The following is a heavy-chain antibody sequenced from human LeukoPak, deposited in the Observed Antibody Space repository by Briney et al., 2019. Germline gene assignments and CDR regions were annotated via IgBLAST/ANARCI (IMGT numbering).Heavy chain of an antibody. CDR1: GGSFSDYY. V-gene: IGHV4-34*01. CDR3: GYSNNYQQH. Sequence: SETLSLTCAVYGGSFSDYYCSWIRQPPGKGLEWIGEINHSGSTNYNPSLKSRVTISVGTSKNQFSLKLSSVTAADTAVYYCGYSNNYQQHWGQGTLVTVSS. J-gene: IGHJ1*01. CDR2: INHSGST. D-gene: IGHD1-26*01.